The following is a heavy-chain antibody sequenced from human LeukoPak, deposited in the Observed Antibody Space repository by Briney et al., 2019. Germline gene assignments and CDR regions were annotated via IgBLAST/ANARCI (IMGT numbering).Heavy chain of an antibody. Sequence: GGTLRLSCAASGFTFNTYAMNWVRQAPGKGLEWVAFIRYDGSNKYYADSVKGRFTISRDNSKNTLYLQMNSLRAEDTAVYYCAKYYYARGPFDYWGQGTLVTVSS. V-gene: IGHV3-30*02. CDR1: GFTFNTYA. D-gene: IGHD3-10*02. CDR2: IRYDGSNK. CDR3: AKYYYARGPFDY. J-gene: IGHJ4*02.